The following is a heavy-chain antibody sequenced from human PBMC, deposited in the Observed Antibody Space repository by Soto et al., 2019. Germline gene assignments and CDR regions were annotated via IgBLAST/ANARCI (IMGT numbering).Heavy chain of an antibody. CDR2: ISGSGGST. V-gene: IGHV3-23*01. D-gene: IGHD4-17*01. CDR3: ATSGYGDYVRFDY. Sequence: GGSLRLSCAASGFAFSSYAMSWVRQAPGKGLEWVSAISGSGGSTYYADSVKGRFTISRDNSKNTLYLQMNSLRAEDTAVYYCATSGYGDYVRFDYWGQGTLVTVSS. CDR1: GFAFSSYA. J-gene: IGHJ4*02.